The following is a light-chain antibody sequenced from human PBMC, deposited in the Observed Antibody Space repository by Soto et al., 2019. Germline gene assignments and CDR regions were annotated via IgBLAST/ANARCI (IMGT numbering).Light chain of an antibody. Sequence: DIQLTQSPSFLSASVGDRVTITCRASQGISSYLAWYQQKPGKAPKLLIYAASTLQSGVPSRFSGSGSGTEFTLTISGLQPEDCATYDCQQLNSYPPSFGGGTKVEIK. J-gene: IGKJ4*01. CDR3: QQLNSYPPS. CDR2: AAS. V-gene: IGKV1-9*01. CDR1: QGISSY.